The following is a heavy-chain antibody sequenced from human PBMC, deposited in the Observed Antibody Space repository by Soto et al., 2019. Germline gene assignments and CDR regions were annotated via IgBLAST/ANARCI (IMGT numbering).Heavy chain of an antibody. CDR3: ARGVVRGVIITVNGMDV. J-gene: IGHJ6*02. D-gene: IGHD3-10*01. Sequence: QVQLVQSGAEVKKPGSSVKVSCKASGGTFSSYAISWVRQAPGQGLEWMGGIIPIFGTANYAQKFQGRVTITADESTSTAYMELSSLRSEDTVVYYCARGVVRGVIITVNGMDVWGQGTTVTVSS. CDR2: IIPIFGTA. V-gene: IGHV1-69*01. CDR1: GGTFSSYA.